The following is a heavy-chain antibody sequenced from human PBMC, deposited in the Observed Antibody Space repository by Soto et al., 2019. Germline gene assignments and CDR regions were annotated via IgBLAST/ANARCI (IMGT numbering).Heavy chain of an antibody. CDR1: GLTFSSYA. J-gene: IGHJ6*02. Sequence: EGQLLESGGGLIQPGGSLRLSCAASGLTFSSYAMSWVRQAPGKGLECVSAISGGGYSTYYADSVKGRFTISRDDSKNTLSLQIDSLRAEATAVYYCAKDLNLNSTGDVWGQGTTVTVSS. CDR2: ISGGGYST. CDR3: AKDLNLNSTGDV. D-gene: IGHD2-2*01. V-gene: IGHV3-23*01.